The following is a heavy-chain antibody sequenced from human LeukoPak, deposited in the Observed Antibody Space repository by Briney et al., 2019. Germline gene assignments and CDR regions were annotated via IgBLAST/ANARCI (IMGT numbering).Heavy chain of an antibody. J-gene: IGHJ4*02. CDR2: ISYDGSNK. CDR1: GFTFSSYA. V-gene: IGHV3-30-3*02. CDR3: AKSPGVLLWFGSFDY. D-gene: IGHD3-10*01. Sequence: PGGSLRLSCAASGFTFSSYAMHWVRQAPGKGLEWVAVISYDGSNKYYADSVKGRFTISRDNSKNTLYLQMNSLRAEDTAVYYCAKSPGVLLWFGSFDYWGQGTLVTVSS.